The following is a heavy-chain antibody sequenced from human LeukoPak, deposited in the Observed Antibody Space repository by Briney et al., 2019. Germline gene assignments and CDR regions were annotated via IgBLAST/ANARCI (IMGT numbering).Heavy chain of an antibody. V-gene: IGHV4-59*08. D-gene: IGHD6-19*01. Sequence: SETLSLTCTISGGSIGTYYWSWIRQPPGKGLEWIGYVYHSGSTNYNPSPKSRVTISVDTSKKQFSLRLSSVTAADTAVYYCARHTYNSGWYYFDYWGQGTLVTVSS. J-gene: IGHJ4*02. CDR3: ARHTYNSGWYYFDY. CDR1: GGSIGTYY. CDR2: VYHSGST.